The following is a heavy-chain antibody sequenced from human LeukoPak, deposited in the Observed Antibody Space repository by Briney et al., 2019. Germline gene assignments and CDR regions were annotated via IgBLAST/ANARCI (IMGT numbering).Heavy chain of an antibody. D-gene: IGHD3-10*01. Sequence: SETLSLTCAVYGGSFSGYYWSWIRQPPGKGLEWIGEINHRGSTKYNTSLKSRVTISVDTSKNQFSLKLSSVTAADTAVYYCARHAVSRRGSGSYYNLFDYWGQGTLVTVSS. V-gene: IGHV4-34*01. CDR3: ARHAVSRRGSGSYYNLFDY. J-gene: IGHJ4*02. CDR2: INHRGST. CDR1: GGSFSGYY.